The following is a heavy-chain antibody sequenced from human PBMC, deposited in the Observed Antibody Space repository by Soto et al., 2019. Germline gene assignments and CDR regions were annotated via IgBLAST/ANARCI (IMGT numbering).Heavy chain of an antibody. V-gene: IGHV1-46*03. CDR3: ARDGPPLELRVWLEGDYYYYYMDV. CDR1: GYTFTSYY. D-gene: IGHD1-7*01. CDR2: INPSGGST. Sequence: ASVKVSCKASGYTFTSYYMHWVRQAPGQGLEWMGIINPSGGSTSYAQKFQGRVTMTRDTSTSTVYMELSSLRSEDTAVYYCARDGPPLELRVWLEGDYYYYYMDVWGKGTTVTVSS. J-gene: IGHJ6*03.